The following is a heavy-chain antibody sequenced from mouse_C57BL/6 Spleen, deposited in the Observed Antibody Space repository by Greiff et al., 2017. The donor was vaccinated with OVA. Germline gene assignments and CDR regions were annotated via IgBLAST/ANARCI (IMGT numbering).Heavy chain of an antibody. J-gene: IGHJ2*01. V-gene: IGHV14-2*01. CDR1: GFNIKDYY. CDR2: IDPEDGET. Sequence: EVKLMESGAELVKPGASVKLSCTASGFNIKDYYMHWVKQRTEQGLEWIGRIDPEDGETKYAPKFQGKATITADTSSNTAYLQLSSLTSEDTAVYYCARGLLLRFLYYCDYWGQGTTLTVSS. D-gene: IGHD1-1*01. CDR3: ARGLLLRFLYYCDY.